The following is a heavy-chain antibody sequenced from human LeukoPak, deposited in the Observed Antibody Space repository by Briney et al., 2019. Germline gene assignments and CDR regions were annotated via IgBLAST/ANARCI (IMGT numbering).Heavy chain of an antibody. J-gene: IGHJ5*02. CDR3: ARDWDAMNNCFDP. D-gene: IGHD1-26*01. V-gene: IGHV1-18*01. CDR2: ISTNSDIR. CDR1: GYTFTNYG. Sequence: ASVKVSCKASGYTFTNYGISWVRQAPGQGLEWMGWISTNSDIRTYAQTLQGRFTMTTDTATTTAYMELNNLTFDDTAVYYCARDWDAMNNCFDPWGQGTPVAVSS.